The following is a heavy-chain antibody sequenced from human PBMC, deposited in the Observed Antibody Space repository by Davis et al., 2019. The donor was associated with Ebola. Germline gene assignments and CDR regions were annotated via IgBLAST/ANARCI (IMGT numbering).Heavy chain of an antibody. V-gene: IGHV3-74*01. CDR1: GFTFSSYW. Sequence: GESLKISCTASGFTFSSYWMHWVRQAPGKGLVWVSRINSDGSSTSYADSVKGRFTISRDNAKNTLYLQMNSLRAEDTAVYYCARRTGTPFPWGQGTLVTVSS. CDR3: ARRTGTPFP. CDR2: INSDGSST. D-gene: IGHD1-1*01. J-gene: IGHJ5*02.